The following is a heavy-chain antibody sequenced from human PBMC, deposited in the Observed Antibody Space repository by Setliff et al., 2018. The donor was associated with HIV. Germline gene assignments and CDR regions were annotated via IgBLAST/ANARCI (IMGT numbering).Heavy chain of an antibody. Sequence: SVKVSCKASGGTFSSYGITWVRQAPGQGLEWMGGSTPLLDTTNYAQKFQGRVTFTADESTSTAYMELSSLSSEDTAVYYCARDQTGIAAAAFGGGSAWSDEGFDIWGQGTMVTVSS. D-gene: IGHD6-13*01. J-gene: IGHJ3*02. V-gene: IGHV1-69*13. CDR3: ARDQTGIAAAAFGGGSAWSDEGFDI. CDR1: GGTFSSYG. CDR2: STPLLDTT.